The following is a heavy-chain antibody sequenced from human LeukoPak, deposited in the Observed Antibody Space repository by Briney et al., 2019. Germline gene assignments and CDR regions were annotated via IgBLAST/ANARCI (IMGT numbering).Heavy chain of an antibody. D-gene: IGHD2-8*02. V-gene: IGHV3-30*04. J-gene: IGHJ4*02. CDR3: ARETDVVYATPLDY. CDR2: ISYDGSNK. Sequence: GGSLRLSCAASGFTFSSYAMHWVRQAPGKGLEWVAVISYDGSNKYYADSVKGRFTISRDNSKNTLYLQMNSLRAEDTAVYYCARETDVVYATPLDYWGQGTLVTVSS. CDR1: GFTFSSYA.